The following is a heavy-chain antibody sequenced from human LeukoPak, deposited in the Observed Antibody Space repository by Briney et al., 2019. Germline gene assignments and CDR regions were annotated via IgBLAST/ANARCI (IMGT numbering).Heavy chain of an antibody. Sequence: SETLSPTCTVSGGSISSYYWSRIRQPPGKGLEWIGYIYCSGSTNYNPSLKSRVTISVDTSKNQFSLKLSSVTAADTAVYYCARWQRCSGGSCSRTNYYYYYGMDVWGQGTTVTVSS. J-gene: IGHJ6*02. CDR1: GGSISSYY. CDR2: IYCSGST. V-gene: IGHV4-59*08. D-gene: IGHD2-15*01. CDR3: ARWQRCSGGSCSRTNYYYYYGMDV.